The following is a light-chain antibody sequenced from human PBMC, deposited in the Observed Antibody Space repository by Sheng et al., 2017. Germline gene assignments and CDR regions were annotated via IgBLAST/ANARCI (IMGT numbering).Light chain of an antibody. CDR1: QSVSSY. V-gene: IGKV3-11*01. CDR3: QQRSNWPPT. J-gene: IGKJ3*01. Sequence: EIVLTQSPATLSLSPGERATLSCRASQSVSSYLAWYQQKPGQAPRLLIYDASNRATGIPARFSGSGSGTDFTLTISSLEPEDFAVYYCQQRSNWPPTFGPGTESRISN. CDR2: DAS.